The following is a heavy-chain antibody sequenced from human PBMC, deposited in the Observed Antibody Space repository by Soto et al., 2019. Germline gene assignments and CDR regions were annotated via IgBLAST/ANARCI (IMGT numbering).Heavy chain of an antibody. CDR2: LSRSGGAT. J-gene: IGHJ5*02. CDR3: AKGEMATIRNSFDP. Sequence: GGSLRLSCVASAFSLTSCSMSWVRQTPGKGLEWVSALSRSGGATYYADSVKGRFTISRDTSTNTLYLQMSNLRAEDTAIYYCAKGEMATIRNSFDPWGQGTLVTVSS. D-gene: IGHD5-12*01. V-gene: IGHV3-23*01. CDR1: AFSLTSCS.